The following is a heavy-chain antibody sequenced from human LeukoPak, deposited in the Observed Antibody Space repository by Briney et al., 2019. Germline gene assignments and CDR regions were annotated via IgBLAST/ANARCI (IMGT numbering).Heavy chain of an antibody. CDR3: ARYSYNSGWYVDY. D-gene: IGHD6-19*01. Sequence: PGGSLRLSCAASGFTFDDYAMHWVRQAPGKGLEWVSGISWNSGSIGYADSVKGRFTISRDNAKNSLYLQMNSLRAEDTAVYYCARYSYNSGWYVDYWGQGTLVTVSS. J-gene: IGHJ4*02. CDR1: GFTFDDYA. CDR2: ISWNSGSI. V-gene: IGHV3-9*01.